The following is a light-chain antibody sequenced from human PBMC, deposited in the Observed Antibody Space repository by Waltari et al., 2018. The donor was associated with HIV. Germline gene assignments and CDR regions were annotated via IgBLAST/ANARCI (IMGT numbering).Light chain of an antibody. CDR2: DVS. J-gene: IGLJ1*01. V-gene: IGLV2-14*03. CDR1: SSDIGAYNS. CDR3: KSKTSSSTPCV. Sequence: QSALTQPASVSGSPGQSITISCTGSSSDIGAYNSVYWYQQHPGKAPKLIIYDVSNRPSGVSDRFSGSKSGNTASLTISGLQAEDEADYFCKSKTSSSTPCVFGTGTKVAVL.